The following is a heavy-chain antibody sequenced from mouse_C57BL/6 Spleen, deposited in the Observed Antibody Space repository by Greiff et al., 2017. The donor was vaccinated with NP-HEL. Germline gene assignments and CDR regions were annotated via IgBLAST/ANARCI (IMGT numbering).Heavy chain of an antibody. V-gene: IGHV1-81*01. CDR1: GYTFTSYG. Sequence: VQLQESGAELARPGASVKLSCKASGYTFTSYGISWVKQRTGQGLEWIGEIYPRSGNTYYNEKFKGKATLTADKSSSTAYMELRSLTSEDSAVYFCAREGYYGSSYGYFDVWGTGTTVTVSS. CDR2: IYPRSGNT. D-gene: IGHD1-1*01. J-gene: IGHJ1*03. CDR3: AREGYYGSSYGYFDV.